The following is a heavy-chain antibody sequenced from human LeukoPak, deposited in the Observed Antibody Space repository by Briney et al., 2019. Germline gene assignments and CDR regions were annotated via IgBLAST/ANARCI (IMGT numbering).Heavy chain of an antibody. Sequence: GRSLRLSCTASGFTFGNHAMSWVRQAPGKGLEWVGFIRSKAYGGRPDYAASVQGRFTITRDDSESIVYLQMNSLKTEDTGVYYCTRVNYYDSSSFYYGYFDYWGQGTLVTVSS. D-gene: IGHD3-22*01. V-gene: IGHV3-49*04. CDR1: GFTFGNHA. CDR2: IRSKAYGGRP. J-gene: IGHJ4*02. CDR3: TRVNYYDSSSFYYGYFDY.